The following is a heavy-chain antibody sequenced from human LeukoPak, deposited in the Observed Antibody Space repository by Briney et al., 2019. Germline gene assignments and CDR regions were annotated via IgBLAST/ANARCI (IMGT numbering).Heavy chain of an antibody. V-gene: IGHV3-7*03. J-gene: IGHJ4*02. D-gene: IGHD3-3*01. Sequence: GGSLRLSCAVSGFTFSGFWMSWSRQAPGKGLEWVASINSDGSEGYYADVVKGRFTISRDNAKNSLYLQINSLRAEDTAVYYCARDGANFYDFWSGYHDYWGQGTLVTVSS. CDR1: GFTFSGFW. CDR2: INSDGSEG. CDR3: ARDGANFYDFWSGYHDY.